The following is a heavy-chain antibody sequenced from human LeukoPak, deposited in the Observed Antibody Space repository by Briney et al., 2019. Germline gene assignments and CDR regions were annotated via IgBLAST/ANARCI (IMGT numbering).Heavy chain of an antibody. Sequence: GGSLRLSCAASGFSFGSYAMNWVRQAPGKGLEWVSASGTVGDTYYADSVRGRFTISRDNSKGTLYLQMTSLRAEDTAVYYCAMETPGTHPFDYWGQGTLVTVSP. CDR2: SGTVGDT. D-gene: IGHD6-13*01. CDR3: AMETPGTHPFDY. J-gene: IGHJ4*02. CDR1: GFSFGSYA. V-gene: IGHV3-23*01.